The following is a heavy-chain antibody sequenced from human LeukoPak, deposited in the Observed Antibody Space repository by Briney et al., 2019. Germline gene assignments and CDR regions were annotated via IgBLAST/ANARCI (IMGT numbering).Heavy chain of an antibody. CDR3: ARDPSAGGGNYLEN. Sequence: PGGSLRLSCAASGFTFGSSGMHWVRQAPGKGPEWVAVIWYDGSNKYYAHSVKGRFTISRDNSKNTLYLQMNSLRAEDTALYYCARDPSAGGGNYLENWGQGTLVTVSP. D-gene: IGHD4-23*01. V-gene: IGHV3-33*01. CDR1: GFTFGSSG. CDR2: IWYDGSNK. J-gene: IGHJ4*02.